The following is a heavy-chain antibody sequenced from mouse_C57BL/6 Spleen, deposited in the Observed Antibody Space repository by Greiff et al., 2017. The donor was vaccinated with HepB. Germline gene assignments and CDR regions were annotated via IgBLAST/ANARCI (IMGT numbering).Heavy chain of an antibody. CDR2: IWSGGST. CDR3: ARGIYYDYDYYAMDY. D-gene: IGHD2-4*01. Sequence: VQLKESGPGLVQPSQSLSITCTVSGFSLTSYGVHWVRQSPGKGLEWLGVIWSGGSTDYNAAFISRLSISKDNSKSQVFFKMNSLQADDTAIYYCARGIYYDYDYYAMDYWGQGTSVTVSS. J-gene: IGHJ4*01. CDR1: GFSLTSYG. V-gene: IGHV2-2*01.